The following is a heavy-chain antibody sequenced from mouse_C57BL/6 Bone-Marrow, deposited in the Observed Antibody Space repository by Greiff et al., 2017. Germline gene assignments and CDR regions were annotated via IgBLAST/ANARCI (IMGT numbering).Heavy chain of an antibody. CDR1: GFTFSSYG. CDR3: ARPLYSGSSYRYFDY. J-gene: IGHJ2*01. CDR2: ISSGGSYT. V-gene: IGHV5-6*01. D-gene: IGHD1-1*01. Sequence: EVKLVESGGDLVKPGGSLKLSCAASGFTFSSYGMSWVRQTPDKRLEWVATISSGGSYTYYPDSVKGRFTISRDNAKNTLYLQRSSLKSEDTAMYYCARPLYSGSSYRYFDYWGQGTTLTVSS.